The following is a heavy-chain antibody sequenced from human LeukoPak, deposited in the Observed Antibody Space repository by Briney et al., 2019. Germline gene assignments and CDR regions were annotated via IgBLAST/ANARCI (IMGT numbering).Heavy chain of an antibody. CDR3: ATFNYGGYPFDY. Sequence: GASVKVSCKASGYTFTSYYMHWVRQAPGQGLEWMGIINPSGGSTSYAQKFQGRVTMTRDTSTSTVYMELSSLRSEDTAVYYCATFNYGGYPFDYWGQGTLVTVSS. V-gene: IGHV1-46*01. D-gene: IGHD4-17*01. CDR1: GYTFTSYY. CDR2: INPSGGST. J-gene: IGHJ4*02.